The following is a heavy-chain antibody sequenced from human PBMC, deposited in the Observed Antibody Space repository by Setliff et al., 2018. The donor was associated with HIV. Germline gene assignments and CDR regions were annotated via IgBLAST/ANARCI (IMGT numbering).Heavy chain of an antibody. CDR1: GYTFKTYG. Sequence: VKVSCKASGYTFKTYGVSWVRQAPGHGLEWMGWINAGNGNTKYSQKFQGRVTITRDTSASTVYMELSSLRSEDTAVYYCARDRPNYGDSSMNDAFDIWGQGTMVTVS. D-gene: IGHD3-22*01. CDR3: ARDRPNYGDSSMNDAFDI. J-gene: IGHJ3*02. V-gene: IGHV1-3*01. CDR2: INAGNGNT.